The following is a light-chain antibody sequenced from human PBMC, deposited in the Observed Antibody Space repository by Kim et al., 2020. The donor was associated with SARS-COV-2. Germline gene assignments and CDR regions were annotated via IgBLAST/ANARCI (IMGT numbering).Light chain of an antibody. Sequence: AYVGDRDTITCRASQGIRNGLGWYQQKPGQVPKLLIYAASSLQGGVPSRFSGSGSGTDFTLTISSLQPEDFATYYCLQDYNYPRTFGQGTKVDIK. J-gene: IGKJ1*01. CDR1: QGIRNG. V-gene: IGKV1-6*01. CDR3: LQDYNYPRT. CDR2: AAS.